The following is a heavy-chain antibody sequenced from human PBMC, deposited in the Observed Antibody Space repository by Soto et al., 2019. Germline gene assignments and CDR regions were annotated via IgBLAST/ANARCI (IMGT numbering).Heavy chain of an antibody. D-gene: IGHD5-18*01. CDR3: ARDADGYSYGKSFDY. CDR2: IIPILGIA. CDR1: GGTFSSYT. J-gene: IGHJ4*02. V-gene: IGHV1-69*04. Sequence: ASVKVSCKASGGTFSSYTISWVRQAPGQGLEWMGRIIPILGIANYAQKFQGRVTITADKSTSTAYMELSSLRSEDTAVYYCARDADGYSYGKSFDYWGQGTLVTVSS.